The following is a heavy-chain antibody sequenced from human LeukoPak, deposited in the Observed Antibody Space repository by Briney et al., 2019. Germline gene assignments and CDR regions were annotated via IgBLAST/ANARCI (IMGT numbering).Heavy chain of an antibody. CDR3: ARDRSWLRFAV. D-gene: IGHD5-12*01. V-gene: IGHV3-64*01. CDR1: GFTFSSYA. CDR2: ISSNGGST. J-gene: IGHJ4*02. Sequence: GGSLRLSFAASGFTFSSYAMHSVPQAPGKGLEYVSAISSNGGSTYYANSVKGRFTISRDNSKNTLYVQMGSLRAEDMAVYYCARDRSWLRFAVWGQGTLVTVSS.